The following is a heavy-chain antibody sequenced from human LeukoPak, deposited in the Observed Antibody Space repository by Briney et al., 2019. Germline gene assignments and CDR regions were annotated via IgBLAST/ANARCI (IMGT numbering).Heavy chain of an antibody. J-gene: IGHJ4*02. CDR1: GFTLSSYW. V-gene: IGHV3-7*01. CDR2: IKEDGSEK. Sequence: PGGSLRLSCAASGFTLSSYWISWVRQAPGKGLEWVANIKEDGSEKYYVDSVKGRFTISRDNAKNSLYLQMNSLRAEDTAVYYCARQTVAGTFFDYWGQGTLVTVSS. CDR3: ARQTVAGTFFDY. D-gene: IGHD6-19*01.